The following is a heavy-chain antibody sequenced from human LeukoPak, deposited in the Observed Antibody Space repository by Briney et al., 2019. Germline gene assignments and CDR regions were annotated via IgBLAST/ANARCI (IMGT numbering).Heavy chain of an antibody. CDR3: ARSVRETYYYYYMDV. CDR1: GFTVSSNY. CDR2: IYSGGST. J-gene: IGHJ6*03. D-gene: IGHD1-26*01. Sequence: GGSLRLSCAASGFTVSSNYMSWVRQAPGKGLEWVSVIYSGGSTYYADSVKGRFTISRDNSKNTLYLQMNSLRAEDTAVYYCARSVRETYYYYYMDVWGKGTTVTISS. V-gene: IGHV3-66*01.